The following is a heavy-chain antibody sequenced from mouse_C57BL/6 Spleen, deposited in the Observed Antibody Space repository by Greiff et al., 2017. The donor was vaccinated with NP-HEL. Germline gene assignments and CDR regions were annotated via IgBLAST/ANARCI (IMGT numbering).Heavy chain of an antibody. D-gene: IGHD1-1*01. CDR1: GYAFSSSW. J-gene: IGHJ2*01. V-gene: IGHV1-82*01. Sequence: QVQLQQSGPELVKPGASVKISCKASGYAFSSSWMNWVKQRPGKGLEWIGRIYPGDGDTNYNGKFKGKATLTADKSSSTAYMQLSSLTSEDTAVYFCARRSDYCGSGNFDYWGQGTTLTVSS. CDR2: IYPGDGDT. CDR3: ARRSDYCGSGNFDY.